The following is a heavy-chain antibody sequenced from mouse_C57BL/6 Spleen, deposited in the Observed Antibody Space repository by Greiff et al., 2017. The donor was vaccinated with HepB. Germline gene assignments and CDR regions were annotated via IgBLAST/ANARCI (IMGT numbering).Heavy chain of an antibody. V-gene: IGHV5-6*02. CDR2: ISSGGSYT. CDR1: GFTFSSYG. D-gene: IGHD1-1*01. J-gene: IGHJ1*03. Sequence: EVMLVESGGDLVKPGGSLKLSCAASGFTFSSYGMSWVRQTPDKRLEWVATISSGGSYTYYPDSVKGRFTISRDNAKNTLYLQMSSLKSEDTAMYYCARRGSRGVGWYFDVWGTGTTVTVSS. CDR3: ARRGSRGVGWYFDV.